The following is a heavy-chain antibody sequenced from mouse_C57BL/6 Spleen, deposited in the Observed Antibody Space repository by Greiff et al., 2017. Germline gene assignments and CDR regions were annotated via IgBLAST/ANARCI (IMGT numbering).Heavy chain of an antibody. J-gene: IGHJ3*01. CDR2: IYPGDGDT. Sequence: VKLQESGPELVKPGASVKISCKASGYAFSSSWMNWVKQRPGKGLEWIGRIYPGDGDTNYNGKFKGKATLTADKSSSTAYMQLSSLTSEDSAVYFCARSLYGNPGAYWGQGTLVTVSA. CDR1: GYAFSSSW. CDR3: ARSLYGNPGAY. V-gene: IGHV1-82*01. D-gene: IGHD2-1*01.